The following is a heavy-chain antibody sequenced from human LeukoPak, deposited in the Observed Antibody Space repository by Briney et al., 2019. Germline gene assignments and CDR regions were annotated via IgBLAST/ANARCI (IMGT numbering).Heavy chain of an antibody. Sequence: PGGSLRLSCAASGFTFSSYAMSWVRQAPGKGLEWVSAISGSGGSTYYSDSVKGRFTISRDNSKNTLYLQMNSLRAEDTAVYYCAKGVGQAVAEGLDYWGQGTLVTVSS. J-gene: IGHJ4*02. CDR2: ISGSGGST. CDR1: GFTFSSYA. CDR3: AKGVGQAVAEGLDY. D-gene: IGHD6-19*01. V-gene: IGHV3-23*01.